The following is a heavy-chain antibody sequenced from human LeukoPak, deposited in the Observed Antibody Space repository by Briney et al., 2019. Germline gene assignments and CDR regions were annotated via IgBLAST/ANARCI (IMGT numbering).Heavy chain of an antibody. CDR2: ISYDGTNK. CDR1: GFTFSDYA. J-gene: IGHJ4*02. D-gene: IGHD3-22*01. CDR3: AKDPSGGSSGYYFY. Sequence: PGGSLRLSCAASGFTFSDYAMHWVRQAPGKGLEWVALISYDGTNKYYADSVKGRFTISRDNSKNTLYLQMNSLRAEDTAVYYCAKDPSGGSSGYYFYWGQGTLVTVSS. V-gene: IGHV3-30-3*01.